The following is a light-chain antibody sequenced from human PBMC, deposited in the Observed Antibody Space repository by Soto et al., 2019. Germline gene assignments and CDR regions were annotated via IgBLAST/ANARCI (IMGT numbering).Light chain of an antibody. J-gene: IGKJ1*01. CDR3: QQYNSWPET. V-gene: IGKV3-20*01. CDR1: QSISSNF. CDR2: GAS. Sequence: ESVLTQSPGTLSLSPGEGATLSCRASQSISSNFLAWYQQKRGQAPRLLIHGASNRATGIPDRFSGSGSGTEFTLTISSLESEDFAVYYCQQYNSWPETFGQGTKV.